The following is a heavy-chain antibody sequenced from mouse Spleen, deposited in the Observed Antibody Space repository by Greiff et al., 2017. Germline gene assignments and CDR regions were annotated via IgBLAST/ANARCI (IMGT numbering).Heavy chain of an antibody. D-gene: IGHD1-1*01. J-gene: IGHJ2*01. Sequence: QVQLQQSGAELVKPGASVKLSCKASGYTFTEYTIHWVKQRSGQGLEWIGWFYPGSGSIKYNEKFKDKATLTADKSSSTVYMELSRLTSEDSAVYFCARHEVDYYDGSYEVYFDYWGQGTTLTVSS. CDR2: FYPGSGSI. V-gene: IGHV1-62-2*01. CDR1: GYTFTEYT. CDR3: ARHEVDYYDGSYEVYFDY.